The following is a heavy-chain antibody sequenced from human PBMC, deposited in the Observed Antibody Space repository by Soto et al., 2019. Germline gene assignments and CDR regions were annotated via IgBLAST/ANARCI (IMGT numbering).Heavy chain of an antibody. CDR2: ISSSGSTI. J-gene: IGHJ4*02. CDR1: GFSFSSHS. CDR3: ARGRGYCGGTNCYLDY. Sequence: PGGSLRLSCAASGFSFSSHSMKWVRQAPGKGLEWVSYISSSGSTIYYSDSVKGRFTISRDNAKNSLYLQMNSLRDDDTAVYYCARGRGYCGGTNCYLDYWGQGALVTVSS. D-gene: IGHD2-21*01. V-gene: IGHV3-48*02.